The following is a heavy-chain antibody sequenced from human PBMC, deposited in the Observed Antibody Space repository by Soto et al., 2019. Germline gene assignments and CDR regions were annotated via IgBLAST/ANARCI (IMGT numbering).Heavy chain of an antibody. CDR1: IYRFANYW. Sequence: EWLKVSGKVCIYRFANYWIARVRQMPRKGLEWMGIIYPGDSDTRYSPSFQGQVTISADKSISTAYLQWSRLKASDTAMYYCARRIAAVADYYYQSYGMGGWGQGTTVT. J-gene: IGHJ6*02. CDR2: IYPGDSDT. V-gene: IGHV5-51*01. D-gene: IGHD6-19*01. CDR3: ARRIAAVADYYYQSYGMGG.